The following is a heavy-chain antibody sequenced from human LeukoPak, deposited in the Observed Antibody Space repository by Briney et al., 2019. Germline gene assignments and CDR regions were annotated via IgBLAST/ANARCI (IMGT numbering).Heavy chain of an antibody. CDR1: GGSFRGYY. Sequence: SETLSLTCAVYGGSFRGYYWSWIRQPPGKGLEWIGEINHSGSTNYNPSLKSRVTISVDTSKNQFSLKLSSVTAADTAVYYCAGGSIFGVVRTFDYWGQGTLVTVSS. J-gene: IGHJ4*02. V-gene: IGHV4-34*01. CDR2: INHSGST. CDR3: AGGSIFGVVRTFDY. D-gene: IGHD3-3*01.